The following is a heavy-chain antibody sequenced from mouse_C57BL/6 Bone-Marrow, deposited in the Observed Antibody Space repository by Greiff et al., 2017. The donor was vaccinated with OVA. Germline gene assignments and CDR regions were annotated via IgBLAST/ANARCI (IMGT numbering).Heavy chain of an antibody. Sequence: EVQRVESGGGLVQPGGSLKLSCAASGFTFSDYYMYWVRQTPEKRLEWVAYISNGGGSTYYPDTVKGRFTISRDNAKNTLYLQMSRLKSEDTAMYYCARQALNWDGFDYWGQGTTLTVSS. CDR1: GFTFSDYY. V-gene: IGHV5-12*01. CDR3: ARQALNWDGFDY. J-gene: IGHJ2*01. CDR2: ISNGGGST. D-gene: IGHD4-1*02.